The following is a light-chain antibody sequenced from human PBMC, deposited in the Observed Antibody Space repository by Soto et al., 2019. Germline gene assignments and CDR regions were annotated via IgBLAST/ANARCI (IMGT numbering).Light chain of an antibody. J-gene: IGLJ2*01. CDR3: SSFAGGGNPVL. V-gene: IGLV2-8*01. CDR1: SSDVGGYNY. CDR2: EVT. Sequence: QSVLTQPPSASGSLGQSVTISCTGTSSDVGGYNYVSWHQQHPGKAPKVMIYEVTKRPPGVPDRFCGSKSGNTASLTVSGLQAEDEADYYCSSFAGGGNPVLLGGGTKLTVL.